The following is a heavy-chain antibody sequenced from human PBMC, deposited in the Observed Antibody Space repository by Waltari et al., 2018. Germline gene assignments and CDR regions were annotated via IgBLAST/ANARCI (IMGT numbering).Heavy chain of an antibody. V-gene: IGHV3-48*03. CDR3: ARTSTIFGVVTYYYYGMDV. Sequence: EVQLVESGGGLVQPGGSLRLSCAASGFTFSSYEMNWVRQAPGKGLEWVSYISSSGSTIYYADSVKGRFTISRDNAKNSLYLQMNSLRAEDTAVYYCARTSTIFGVVTYYYYGMDVWGQGTTVTVSS. CDR2: ISSSGSTI. J-gene: IGHJ6*02. D-gene: IGHD3-3*01. CDR1: GFTFSSYE.